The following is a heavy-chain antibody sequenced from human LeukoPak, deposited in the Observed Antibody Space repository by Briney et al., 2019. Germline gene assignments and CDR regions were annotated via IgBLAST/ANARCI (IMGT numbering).Heavy chain of an antibody. D-gene: IGHD3-16*02. V-gene: IGHV3-23*01. CDR3: AKGVSPIRPGRYPQWDY. CDR1: GFTFSSYA. J-gene: IGHJ4*02. CDR2: ISGSGGST. Sequence: GGSLRLSCAASGFTFSSYAMSWVRQAPGKGLEWVSAISGSGGSTYYADSVKGRFTISRDNSKNTLYLQMNSLRAEDTAVYYCAKGVSPIRPGRYPQWDYWGQGTLVTVSS.